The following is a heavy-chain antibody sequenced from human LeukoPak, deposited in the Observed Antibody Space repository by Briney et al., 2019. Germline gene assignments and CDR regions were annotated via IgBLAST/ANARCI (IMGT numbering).Heavy chain of an antibody. CDR1: GFTFSSYA. CDR3: AREGLGTVGKAGTFDY. D-gene: IGHD6-13*01. J-gene: IGHJ4*02. CDR2: ISGSGENT. Sequence: HAGGSLRLSCAASGFTFSSYALTWLRQAPGKGLAWVSTISGSGENTDYADSVKGQFTISRDNSKNTLSLRMNSLRAEDTAVYYCAREGLGTVGKAGTFDYWGQGTLDTVSS. V-gene: IGHV3-23*01.